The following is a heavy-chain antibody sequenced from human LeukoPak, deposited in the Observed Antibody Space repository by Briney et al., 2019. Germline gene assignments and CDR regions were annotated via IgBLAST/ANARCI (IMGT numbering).Heavy chain of an antibody. CDR3: ASGVVARGVGQFDY. Sequence: SETLSLTCTVSGDSISSAHYYWGWIRQAPGKGLEWIGTIYYSGSTYYNPSLMGRGTISVDRSKNQFSLKLSSVAAADTTVYYCASGVVARGVGQFDYWGQGTLVTVSS. CDR1: GDSISSAHYY. CDR2: IYYSGST. D-gene: IGHD3-10*01. J-gene: IGHJ4*02. V-gene: IGHV4-39*01.